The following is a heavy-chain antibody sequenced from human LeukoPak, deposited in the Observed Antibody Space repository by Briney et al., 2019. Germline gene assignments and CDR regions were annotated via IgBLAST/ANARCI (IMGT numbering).Heavy chain of an antibody. J-gene: IGHJ4*02. CDR3: ARGYCVSGNC. CDR1: GFTVSSSY. Sequence: PGGSLRLSCAASGFTVSSSYMTWVRQAPGKGLEFVPLIYSGGGTGYADSVKGRFTISRDNSKNTLYLQMNSLRADDTAVYYCARGYCVSGNCWGQGTLVTVSS. D-gene: IGHD3-10*01. CDR2: IYSGGGT. V-gene: IGHV3-53*01.